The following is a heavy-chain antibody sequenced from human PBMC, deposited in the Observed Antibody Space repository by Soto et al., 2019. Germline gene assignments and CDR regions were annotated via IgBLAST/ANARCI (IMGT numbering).Heavy chain of an antibody. CDR3: ARERGDYFDY. D-gene: IGHD7-27*01. CDR2: IWYDGSNK. J-gene: IGHJ4*02. V-gene: IGHV3-33*01. CDR1: GFTFSSYG. Sequence: QVQLVESGGGVVQPGRSLRLSCAASGFTFSSYGMHWVRQAPGKGLEWVAVIWYDGSNKYYADSVKGRFTISRDNSKNTLYRQMNSLRAEDTAVYYCARERGDYFDYWGQGTLVTVFS.